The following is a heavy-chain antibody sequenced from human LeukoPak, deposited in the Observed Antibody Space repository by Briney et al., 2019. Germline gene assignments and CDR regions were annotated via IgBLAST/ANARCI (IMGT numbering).Heavy chain of an antibody. V-gene: IGHV3-33*08. CDR3: ARDLGPAPGISVGGSGFGY. CDR2: IWYDGSNK. D-gene: IGHD6-19*01. CDR1: GFTFSSYA. J-gene: IGHJ4*02. Sequence: GGSLILSCAASGFTFSSYAMHWVRQAPGKGLEWVAVIWYDGSNKYYADSVKGRFTISRDNSKNTLYLQMNSLRAEDTAVYYCARDLGPAPGISVGGSGFGYWGQGTLVTVSS.